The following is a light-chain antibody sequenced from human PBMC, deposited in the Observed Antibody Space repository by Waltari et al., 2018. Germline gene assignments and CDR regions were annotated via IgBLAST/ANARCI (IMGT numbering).Light chain of an antibody. CDR2: KVS. CDR1: PSIVQSDGNYF. CDR3: VQSSQWPYA. V-gene: IGKV2-30*02. J-gene: IGKJ2*01. Sequence: DVVMTQSPLSLAVALGQPASISCWSSPSIVQSDGNYFLNWFQPRPGQAPRRLIYKVSNRESGVPDRFGGSGSGTDCTLKISRVEAEDVGIYYCVQSSQWPYAFGQGTKLEIK.